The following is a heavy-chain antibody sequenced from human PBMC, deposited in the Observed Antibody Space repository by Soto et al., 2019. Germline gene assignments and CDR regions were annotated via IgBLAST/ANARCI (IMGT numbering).Heavy chain of an antibody. CDR2: ISLYSDGT. Sequence: AAVKVSCKTSGYTFSNYGITWVRQAPGQPLEWLGWISLYSDGTSYAQKFRGRVSMTTDTSTTTAYMELRSLRSDDTAVYYCARVVPGAEAWFGPWGQGTLVTVSS. J-gene: IGHJ5*02. CDR3: ARVVPGAEAWFGP. V-gene: IGHV1-18*01. CDR1: GYTFSNYG.